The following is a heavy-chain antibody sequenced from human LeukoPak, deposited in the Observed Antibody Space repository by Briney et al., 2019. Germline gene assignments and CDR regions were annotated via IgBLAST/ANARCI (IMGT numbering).Heavy chain of an antibody. CDR3: ASAGIAVAGTIFYFQH. CDR1: GYTFTSYG. CDR2: ISAYNGNT. D-gene: IGHD6-19*01. V-gene: IGHV1-18*04. J-gene: IGHJ1*01. Sequence: GASVKVSCKASGYTFTSYGISWVRQAPGQGLEWMGWISAYNGNTNCAQKLQGRVTMTTDTSTSTAYMELRSLRSDDTAVYYCASAGIAVAGTIFYFQHWGQGTLVTVSS.